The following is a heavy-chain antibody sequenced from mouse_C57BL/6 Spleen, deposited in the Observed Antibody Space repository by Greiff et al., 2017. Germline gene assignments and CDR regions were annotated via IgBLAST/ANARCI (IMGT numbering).Heavy chain of an antibody. Sequence: QVHVKQSGAELVKPGASVKMSCKASGYTFTTYPIEWMKQNHGKSLEWIGNFHPYNDDTKYNEKFKGKATLTVEKSSSTVYLELSRLTSDDAAVDYCARRNYCSSSAYFDYWGQGTTLTVSS. J-gene: IGHJ2*01. CDR3: ARRNYCSSSAYFDY. CDR2: FHPYNDDT. D-gene: IGHD1-1*01. V-gene: IGHV1-47*01. CDR1: GYTFTTYP.